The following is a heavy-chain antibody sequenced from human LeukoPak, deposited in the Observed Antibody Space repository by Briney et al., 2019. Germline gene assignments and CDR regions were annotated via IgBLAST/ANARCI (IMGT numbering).Heavy chain of an antibody. J-gene: IGHJ4*02. D-gene: IGHD2-2*01. CDR3: AAQPSIYCTSTSCFAAYYFDY. V-gene: IGHV3-9*01. CDR2: LSWNSASI. Sequence: GRSLRLSCAASGFTFDDYAMHWVRQAPGKGLEWVSGLSWNSASIGYADSVKGRFTISRDNAKNSLYLQMNSLSAEDTALYYCAAQPSIYCTSTSCFAAYYFDYWGQGTLVTVSS. CDR1: GFTFDDYA.